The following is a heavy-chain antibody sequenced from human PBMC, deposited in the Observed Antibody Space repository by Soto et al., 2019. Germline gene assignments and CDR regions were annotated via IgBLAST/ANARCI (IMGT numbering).Heavy chain of an antibody. CDR1: GFTFSSYG. CDR3: AKDPDYSNVYNWFDP. V-gene: IGHV3-30*18. D-gene: IGHD4-4*01. Sequence: HPGGSLRLSCAASGFTFSSYGMHWVRQAPGKGLEWVAVISYDGSNKYYADSVKGRFTISRDNSKNTLYLQMNSLRAEDTAVYYRAKDPDYSNVYNWFDPWGQGTLVTVSS. J-gene: IGHJ5*02. CDR2: ISYDGSNK.